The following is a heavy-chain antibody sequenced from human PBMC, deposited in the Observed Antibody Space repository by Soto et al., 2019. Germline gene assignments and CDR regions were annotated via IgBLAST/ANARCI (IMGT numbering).Heavy chain of an antibody. J-gene: IGHJ5*02. CDR2: MNPGSGDT. CDR3: ARMATFGSLNWFDP. V-gene: IGHV1-8*01. CDR1: GYSFTNND. Sequence: AAVKACCKASGYSFTNNDVSWGRQAIGQGLEWMGWMNPGSGDTGYAQKFQGRVTMTRDISIATAYMELSSLRSDDTAIYYCARMATFGSLNWFDPWGQGTLVTVSS. D-gene: IGHD3-16*01.